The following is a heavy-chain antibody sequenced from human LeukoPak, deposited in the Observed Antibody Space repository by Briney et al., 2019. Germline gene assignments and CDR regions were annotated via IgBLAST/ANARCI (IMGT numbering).Heavy chain of an antibody. CDR1: GGSISSYY. CDR2: IYYSGST. Sequence: QTSETLSLTCTVSGGSISSYYWSWIRQPPGKGLEWIGYIYYSGSTNYNPSLKSRVTISVDTSKNQFSLKLSSVTAADTAVYYCARSNDTGYCSGGSCYSPDYWGQGTLVTVSS. CDR3: ARSNDTGYCSGGSCYSPDY. D-gene: IGHD2-15*01. J-gene: IGHJ4*02. V-gene: IGHV4-59*08.